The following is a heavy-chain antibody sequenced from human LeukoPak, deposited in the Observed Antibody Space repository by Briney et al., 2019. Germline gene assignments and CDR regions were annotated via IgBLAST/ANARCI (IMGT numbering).Heavy chain of an antibody. CDR3: ARGGIGSFDI. Sequence: GGSLRLSCAASGFTFSNFGMHWVRQAPGKGLEWVAVISYDGKNEYYTDSVKGRFSISRDNAKNTLSLQMNSLRAEDTAIYYCARGGIGSFDIWGQGTVVTVSS. D-gene: IGHD6-13*01. CDR1: GFTFSNFG. V-gene: IGHV3-30*03. CDR2: ISYDGKNE. J-gene: IGHJ3*02.